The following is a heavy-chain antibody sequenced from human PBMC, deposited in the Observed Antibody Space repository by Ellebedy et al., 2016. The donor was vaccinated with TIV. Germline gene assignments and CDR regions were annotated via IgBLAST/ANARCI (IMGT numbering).Heavy chain of an antibody. CDR2: ISYTGTT. D-gene: IGHD3-16*01. Sequence: PSETLSLTCIVSGVSISRYYWSWIRQPPGRGLEWIGNISYTGTTNYNPSFQSRVTISLDTSKNQFSLRLTSVTAADTAVYYCARIGGVSLGERHIDYWGQGTLVTVSS. V-gene: IGHV4-59*01. CDR3: ARIGGVSLGERHIDY. CDR1: GVSISRYY. J-gene: IGHJ4*02.